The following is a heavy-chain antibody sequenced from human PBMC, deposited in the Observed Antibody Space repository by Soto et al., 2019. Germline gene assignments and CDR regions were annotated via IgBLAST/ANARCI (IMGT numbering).Heavy chain of an antibody. J-gene: IGHJ4*02. Sequence: QVHLQESGPGLVKPSGTLSLTCTVSGASITGSDWWSWVRQTPEKGLEWIGEIYHSGTTNYHPSLKSPVTISQDKSKNQFSLNLTSVTAADTAVYSCVRMSVVGYFDYWGRGSLVTVSS. V-gene: IGHV4-4*02. CDR1: GASITGSDW. CDR3: VRMSVVGYFDY. CDR2: IYHSGTT. D-gene: IGHD3-22*01.